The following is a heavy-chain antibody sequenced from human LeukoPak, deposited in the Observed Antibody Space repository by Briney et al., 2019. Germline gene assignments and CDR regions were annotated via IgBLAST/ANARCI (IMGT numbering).Heavy chain of an antibody. CDR3: ARDLGHFDY. Sequence: PSETLSLTCTVSGGLIRTYFWSWIRQPPGKGLEWMRYIYHSGNTDYNPSLKSRVTISVDSSKNQFSLKLSSVTAADTAVYYCARDLGHFDYWGQGTLVTVSS. J-gene: IGHJ4*02. D-gene: IGHD7-27*01. CDR2: IYHSGNT. V-gene: IGHV4-59*01. CDR1: GGLIRTYF.